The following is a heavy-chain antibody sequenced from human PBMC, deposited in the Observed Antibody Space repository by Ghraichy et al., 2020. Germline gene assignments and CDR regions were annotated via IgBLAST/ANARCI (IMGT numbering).Heavy chain of an antibody. D-gene: IGHD1-20*01. Sequence: SETLSLTCTVSGGSISSSSYYWGWIRQPPGKGLEWIGSIYYNESTYYNPSLKSRVTISVDTSKNQFSLKLSSVTAADTAEYYCARQLVTGIKGRVPFDIWGQGTMVTVSS. J-gene: IGHJ3*02. CDR3: ARQLVTGIKGRVPFDI. CDR1: GGSISSSSYY. V-gene: IGHV4-39*01. CDR2: IYYNEST.